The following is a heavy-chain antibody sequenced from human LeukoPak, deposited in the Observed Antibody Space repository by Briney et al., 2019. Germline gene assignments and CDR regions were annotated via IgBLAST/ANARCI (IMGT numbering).Heavy chain of an antibody. CDR3: ARDQIGVAAAAY. CDR1: GYTFTNFV. CDR2: INPSNDDT. D-gene: IGHD6-13*01. V-gene: IGHV1-3*01. J-gene: IGHJ4*02. Sequence: ASVKVSCKASGYTFTNFVIHWARQAPGQRLEWMGWINPSNDDTKYSQKFQGRVTITRDTSASTAYMELSSLRSEDTALYYCARDQIGVAAAAYWGQGTLVTVSS.